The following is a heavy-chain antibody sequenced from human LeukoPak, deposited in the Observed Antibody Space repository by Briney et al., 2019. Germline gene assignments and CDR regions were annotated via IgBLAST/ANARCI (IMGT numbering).Heavy chain of an antibody. CDR3: ARDRRMRVRGYGKTGTTALDY. J-gene: IGHJ4*02. CDR1: GFTFSSYD. Sequence: PGGSLRLSCAPSGFTFSSYDMSWVRQAPGKGLEWVSGVSGSGGSRNYADPVKGRFTISRDNSEKTLYLQMNSLRAEDTAVYFCARDRRMRVRGYGKTGTTALDYWGQGTLVTVSS. V-gene: IGHV3-23*01. D-gene: IGHD1-7*01. CDR2: VSGSGGSR.